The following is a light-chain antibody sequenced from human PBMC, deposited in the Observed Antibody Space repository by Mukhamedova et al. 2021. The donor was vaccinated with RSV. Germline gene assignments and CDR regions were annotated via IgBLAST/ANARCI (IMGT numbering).Light chain of an antibody. CDR3: QQYGSSPRT. J-gene: IGKJ1*01. CDR2: GAS. CDR1: SY. V-gene: IGKV3-20*01. Sequence: SYLAWYQQKPGQAPRLLIYGASSRATGIPDRFGGSGSGTDFTLTISRLEPEDFAVYYCQQYGSSPRTFGQGTKVEIK.